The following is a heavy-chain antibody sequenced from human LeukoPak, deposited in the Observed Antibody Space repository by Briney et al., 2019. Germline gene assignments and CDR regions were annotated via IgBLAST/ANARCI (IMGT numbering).Heavy chain of an antibody. CDR1: GFTFSSYS. J-gene: IGHJ4*02. D-gene: IGHD2-2*01. CDR3: ANHLACGSTTCPPFDS. CDR2: ISDDSNYI. Sequence: GGSLRLSCAASGFTFSSYSMNWVRQAPGRGLEWVSSISDDSNYIYYADSVKGRFTISRDNAKNSLSLQMNSLRAEDTAVYYCANHLACGSTTCPPFDSWGQGTLVTVSS. V-gene: IGHV3-21*01.